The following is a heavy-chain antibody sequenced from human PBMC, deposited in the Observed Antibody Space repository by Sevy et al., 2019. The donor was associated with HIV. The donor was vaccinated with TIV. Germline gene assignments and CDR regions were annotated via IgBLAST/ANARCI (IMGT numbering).Heavy chain of an antibody. Sequence: GGSLRLSCSASGFTFSNYEMMWVRQAPGKGLEWISYISDSGSTRYHADSVKGRFTISRDNAKNSLYLQMNSLRAEDTAVYYCARDVTYYYDSGNYFDYWGQGTLVTVSS. CDR2: ISDSGSTR. J-gene: IGHJ4*02. D-gene: IGHD3-22*01. CDR1: GFTFSNYE. CDR3: ARDVTYYYDSGNYFDY. V-gene: IGHV3-48*03.